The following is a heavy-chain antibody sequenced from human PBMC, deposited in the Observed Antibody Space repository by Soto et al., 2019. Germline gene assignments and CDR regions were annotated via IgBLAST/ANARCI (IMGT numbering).Heavy chain of an antibody. J-gene: IGHJ6*02. D-gene: IGHD1-1*01. V-gene: IGHV4-4*07. CDR3: ARFSNNWFQTEGMDV. CDR2: IDASGNT. Sequence: SETLSLTCTVSVDSITTYYWNWIRQPAGKGLEWIGRIDASGNTNYNPSLNSRVTLSVDTSKKQFSLKLASVTAADTAVYYCARFSNNWFQTEGMDVWGQGTTVTVSS. CDR1: VDSITTYY.